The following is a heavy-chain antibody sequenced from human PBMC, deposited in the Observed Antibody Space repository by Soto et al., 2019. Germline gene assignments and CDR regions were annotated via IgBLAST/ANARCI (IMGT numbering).Heavy chain of an antibody. CDR2: TFVTGAT. D-gene: IGHD3-10*01. Sequence: QVQLQESGPGLVKSSETLSLICFVSGEALGSGQSYWNWIRQAPGKGLEWIGPTFVTGATKYSASLKRRVAMSVDTSKSQISLTLTSVTAADSATYFCARGRSDSAGSSFGRRMDVWGQGTTVTVSS. J-gene: IGHJ6*02. V-gene: IGHV4-61*01. CDR3: ARGRSDSAGSSFGRRMDV. CDR1: GEALGSGQSY.